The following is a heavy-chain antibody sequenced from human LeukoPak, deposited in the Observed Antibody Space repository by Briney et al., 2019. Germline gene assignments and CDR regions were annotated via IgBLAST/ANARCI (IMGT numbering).Heavy chain of an antibody. V-gene: IGHV3-21*01. CDR1: GFTFSSYA. CDR2: ISSSSSYI. CDR3: ARDSILSGIVATIPRFHYGMDV. Sequence: GGSLRLSCAASGFTFSSYAMSWVRQAPGKGLEWVSSISSSSSYIYYADSVKGRFTISRDNAKNSLYLQMNSLRAEDTAVYYCARDSILSGIVATIPRFHYGMDVWGQGTTVTVSS. D-gene: IGHD5-12*01. J-gene: IGHJ6*02.